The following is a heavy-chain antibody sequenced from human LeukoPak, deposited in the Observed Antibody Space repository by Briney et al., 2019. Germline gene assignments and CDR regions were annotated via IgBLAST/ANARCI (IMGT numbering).Heavy chain of an antibody. Sequence: GGFLRLSCAASGFTFSSYAMSWVRQAPGKGLEWVSAISGSGGSTYYADSVKGRFTISRDNSKNTLYLQMNSLRAEDTAVYYCAKDRLPKGSGWHNWFDPWGQGTLVTVSS. D-gene: IGHD6-19*01. CDR2: ISGSGGST. CDR3: AKDRLPKGSGWHNWFDP. V-gene: IGHV3-23*01. J-gene: IGHJ5*02. CDR1: GFTFSSYA.